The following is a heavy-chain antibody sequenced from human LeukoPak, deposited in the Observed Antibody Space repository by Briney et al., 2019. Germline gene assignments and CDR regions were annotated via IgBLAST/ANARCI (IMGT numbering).Heavy chain of an antibody. D-gene: IGHD1-26*01. CDR1: GFTFTNAL. V-gene: IGHV3-15*01. CDR3: NTWDGVD. Sequence: GGSERLSCAASGFTFTNALMTWVRQAPGKGLEWVGHIKSKTDGGTTDCAAPVKGRFTISRDDSKNTLYLQMNSLKTDDTAVYYCNTWDGVDWGHGRMVTVSS. CDR2: IKSKTDGGTT. J-gene: IGHJ3*01.